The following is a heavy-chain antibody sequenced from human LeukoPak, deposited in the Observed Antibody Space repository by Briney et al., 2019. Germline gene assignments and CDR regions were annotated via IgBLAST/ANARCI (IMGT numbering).Heavy chain of an antibody. Sequence: GGSLRLSCAASGFTVSSNYMSWVRQAPGKGLEWVSVIYSGGSTYYADSVKGRFTISRDNSKNTLYLQMNSLRAEDTAVYYCASQKPPVYGDLRGWFDPWGQGTLVTVSS. D-gene: IGHD4-17*01. V-gene: IGHV3-53*01. CDR1: GFTVSSNY. J-gene: IGHJ5*02. CDR2: IYSGGST. CDR3: ASQKPPVYGDLRGWFDP.